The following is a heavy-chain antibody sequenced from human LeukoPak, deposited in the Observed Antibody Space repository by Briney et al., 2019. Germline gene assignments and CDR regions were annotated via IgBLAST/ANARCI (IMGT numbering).Heavy chain of an antibody. CDR3: ARAKMFDSSGFDF. V-gene: IGHV4-31*03. CDR1: GGSISSGSYY. D-gene: IGHD3-22*01. CDR2: TSYSGST. J-gene: IGHJ4*02. Sequence: PSETLSLTCNVSGGSISSGSYYWTWILQHPGKGLEWVGYTSYSGSTYYNPSLRSRLYLSLDTTKNQFSLGLSSVTAADTAVYYCARAKMFDSSGFDFWGQGTLVTVSS.